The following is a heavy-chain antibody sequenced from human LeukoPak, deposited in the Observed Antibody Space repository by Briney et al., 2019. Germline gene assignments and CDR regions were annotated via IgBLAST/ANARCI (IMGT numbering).Heavy chain of an antibody. V-gene: IGHV3-48*03. CDR2: ISSSGSTI. D-gene: IGHD2-21*02. J-gene: IGHJ4*02. Sequence: GGSLRLSSAASGFTFSSYEMNWVRQAPGKGLEWVSYISSSGSTIYYADSVKGRFTISRDNAKNSLYLQMNSLRAEDTAVYYCARGTYCGGDCYLPTAYFDYWGQGTLVTLSS. CDR3: ARGTYCGGDCYLPTAYFDY. CDR1: GFTFSSYE.